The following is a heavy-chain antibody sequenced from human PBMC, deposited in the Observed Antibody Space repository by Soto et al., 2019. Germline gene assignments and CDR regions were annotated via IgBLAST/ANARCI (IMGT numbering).Heavy chain of an antibody. CDR1: GGSSSSYF. CDR2: IYYSGST. J-gene: IGHJ3*01. D-gene: IGHD5-12*01. Sequence: QVQLQESGPGLEKPSETLSLTCTVSGGSSSSYFWSWIRQPPGKGLEWIGYIYYSGSTYYNPSLKGRFTISVDTSKNHFSLKLPSVTAADTAVYYCARHLFRYDLALNTFDLWGQGTMLIVSS. V-gene: IGHV4-59*08. CDR3: ARHLFRYDLALNTFDL.